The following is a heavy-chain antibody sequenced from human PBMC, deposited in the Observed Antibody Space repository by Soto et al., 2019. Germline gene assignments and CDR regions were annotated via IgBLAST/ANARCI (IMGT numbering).Heavy chain of an antibody. J-gene: IGHJ3*02. CDR3: ASITPNRDGYNSSPRWAFDI. D-gene: IGHD5-12*01. CDR1: GGSISSGGYY. CDR2: IYYSGST. Sequence: SETLSLTCTVSGGSISSGGYYWSWIRQHPGKGLEWIGYIYYSGSTYYNPSLKSRVTISVDTSKNQFSLKLSSVTAADTAVYYCASITPNRDGYNSSPRWAFDIWGQGTMVTVSS. V-gene: IGHV4-31*03.